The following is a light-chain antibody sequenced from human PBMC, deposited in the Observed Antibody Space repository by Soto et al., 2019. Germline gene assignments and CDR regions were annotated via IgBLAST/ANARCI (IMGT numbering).Light chain of an antibody. CDR1: SGHRNYL. Sequence: QSVLTQSSSASASLGSSVKLTCTLRSGHRNYLIAWHQQQPGKAPRDLMKLEGSGSFYRGRGVPDRFAGSSSGADRDLTISNVQFDDEADYYCETWDSDTYVFGPGTKVTVL. CDR2: LEGSGSF. CDR3: ETWDSDTYV. V-gene: IGLV4-60*02. J-gene: IGLJ1*01.